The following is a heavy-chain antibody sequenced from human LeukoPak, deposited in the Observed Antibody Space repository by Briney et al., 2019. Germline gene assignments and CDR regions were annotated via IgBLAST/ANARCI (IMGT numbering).Heavy chain of an antibody. CDR2: IYTSGST. J-gene: IGHJ4*02. CDR3: ARGRYNYGSGSYFGY. V-gene: IGHV4-61*02. D-gene: IGHD3-10*01. Sequence: SETLSLTCTVSGGSISSGSYYWSWIRQPAGKGLEWIGRIYTSGSTNYNPSLKSRVTISVDTSKNQFSLKLSSVTAADTAVYYCARGRYNYGSGSYFGYWGQGTLVTVSS. CDR1: GGSISSGSYY.